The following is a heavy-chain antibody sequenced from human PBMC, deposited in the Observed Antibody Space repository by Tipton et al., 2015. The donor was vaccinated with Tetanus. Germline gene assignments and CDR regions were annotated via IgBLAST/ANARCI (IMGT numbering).Heavy chain of an antibody. CDR3: ARESNWGSGGAFDI. Sequence: LRLSCTVSGGSISSYYWSWIRQPPGKGLEWIGYIYYSGSTNYNPSLKSRVTISVDTSKNQFSLKLSSVTAADTAVYYCARESNWGSGGAFDIWGQGTMVTVSS. J-gene: IGHJ3*02. V-gene: IGHV4-59*01. D-gene: IGHD7-27*01. CDR2: IYYSGST. CDR1: GGSISSYY.